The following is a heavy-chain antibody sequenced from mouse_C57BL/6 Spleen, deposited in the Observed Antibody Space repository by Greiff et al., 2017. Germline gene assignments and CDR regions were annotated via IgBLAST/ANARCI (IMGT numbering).Heavy chain of an antibody. CDR3: ASGGLPYYAVDY. CDR1: GYTFTSYW. CDR2: IHPNSGST. V-gene: IGHV1-64*01. D-gene: IGHD6-2*01. J-gene: IGHJ4*01. Sequence: QVQLQQPGAELVKPGASVKLSCKASGYTFTSYWMHWVKQRPGQGLEWIGMIHPNSGSTNYNEKFKSKATLTVDKSSNTAYMQLSSLTSEDSAVYYCASGGLPYYAVDYWGQGATVTVSS.